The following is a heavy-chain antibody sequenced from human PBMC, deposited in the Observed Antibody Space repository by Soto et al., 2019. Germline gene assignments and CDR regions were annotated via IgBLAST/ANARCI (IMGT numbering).Heavy chain of an antibody. CDR1: GFTFSSYA. CDR2: ISGSGGST. J-gene: IGHJ4*02. V-gene: IGHV3-23*01. Sequence: GGSLRLSCAASGFTFSSYAMSWVRQAPGKGLEWVSAISGSGGSTYYADSVKGRFTISRDNSKNTLYLQMNSLRAEDTAVYYCAKDSATYYDFWSGYFTISGLDYWGQGTLVTVPS. CDR3: AKDSATYYDFWSGYFTISGLDY. D-gene: IGHD3-3*01.